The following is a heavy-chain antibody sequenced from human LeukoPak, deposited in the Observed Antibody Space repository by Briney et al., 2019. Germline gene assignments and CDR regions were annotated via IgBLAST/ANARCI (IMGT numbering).Heavy chain of an antibody. CDR3: ARGVVVVPAAMLWFDP. D-gene: IGHD2-2*01. CDR1: GYTFTSHD. CDR2: MNPNSGNT. V-gene: IGHV1-8*01. J-gene: IGHJ5*02. Sequence: ASVKVSCKASGYTFTSHDINWVRQATGQGLEWMGWMNPNSGNTGYAQKFQGRVTMTRNTSISTAYMELSSLRSEDTAVYYCARGVVVVPAAMLWFDPWGQGTLVTVSS.